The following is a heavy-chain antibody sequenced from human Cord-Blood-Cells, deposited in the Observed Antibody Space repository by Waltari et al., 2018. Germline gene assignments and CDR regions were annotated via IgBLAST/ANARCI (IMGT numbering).Heavy chain of an antibody. D-gene: IGHD2-2*01. CDR3: ARYCSSTSCYYYYYGMDV. CDR2: IKQDGSEK. V-gene: IGHV3-7*01. J-gene: IGHJ6*02. CDR1: GFTFSSYW. Sequence: EVQLVASGGGLVQPGGSLRLSCAASGFTFSSYWMSWVGQAPGKGLEWVANIKQDGSEKYYVDSVKGRFTISRDNAKNSLYLQMNSLRAEDTAVYYCARYCSSTSCYYYYYGMDVWGQGTTVTVSS.